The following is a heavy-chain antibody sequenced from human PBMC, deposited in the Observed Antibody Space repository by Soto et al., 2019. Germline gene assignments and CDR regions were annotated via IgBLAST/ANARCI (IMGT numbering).Heavy chain of an antibody. V-gene: IGHV4-34*01. CDR2: INHSGST. Sequence: KTSETLSLTCAVYGGSFSGYYWSWIRQPPGKGLERIGEINHSGSTNYNQSLKSRVTISVDTSKNQFSLKLSSVTAADTAVYYCARRPATIFGVVFRSLFDYWGQGTLVTVSS. CDR1: GGSFSGYY. CDR3: ARRPATIFGVVFRSLFDY. D-gene: IGHD3-3*01. J-gene: IGHJ4*02.